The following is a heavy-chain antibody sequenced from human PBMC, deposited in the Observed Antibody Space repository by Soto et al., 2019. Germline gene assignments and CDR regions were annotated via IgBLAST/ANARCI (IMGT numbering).Heavy chain of an antibody. CDR1: GDSVSSNSGA. CDR3: AGEWLPDAYFDY. Sequence: SQTLSLTCAIPGDSVSSNSGAWNWIRQSPSRGLEWLGRTYYRSKWYSDYALSVKSRITFNADTAKNQFSLQLNSVTPEDTAVYYCAGEWLPDAYFDYWGQGTLVTVSS. CDR2: TYYRSKWYS. J-gene: IGHJ4*02. D-gene: IGHD2-2*01. V-gene: IGHV6-1*01.